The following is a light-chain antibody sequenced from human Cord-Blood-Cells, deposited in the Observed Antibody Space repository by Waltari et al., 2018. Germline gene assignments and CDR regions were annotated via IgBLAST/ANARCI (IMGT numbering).Light chain of an antibody. CDR3: QQRSNWPPWT. J-gene: IGKJ1*01. CDR2: DAS. Sequence: EIILTQSPATLSFTPGERATLSCRASQSVISYLAWYQQKPGQAPRLLIYDASNRATGIPARFSGSGSGTDFTLTISSLEPEDFAVYYCQQRSNWPPWTFGQGTKVEIK. CDR1: QSVISY. V-gene: IGKV3-11*01.